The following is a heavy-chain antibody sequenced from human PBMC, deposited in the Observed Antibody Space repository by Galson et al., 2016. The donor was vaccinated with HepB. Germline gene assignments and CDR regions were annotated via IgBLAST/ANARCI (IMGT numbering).Heavy chain of an antibody. J-gene: IGHJ5*02. CDR2: ISYTGST. Sequence: TLSLTCTVSGGSISSGGFYWSWIRQHPGRGLEWIGYISYTGSTYYNPSLKSRVTISADTSKNHFSLKLDSVTAADTAVYYCATLGGGDDWFDPWGQGTLVTVSS. CDR1: GGSISSGGFY. V-gene: IGHV4-31*03. D-gene: IGHD2-21*02. CDR3: ATLGGGDDWFDP.